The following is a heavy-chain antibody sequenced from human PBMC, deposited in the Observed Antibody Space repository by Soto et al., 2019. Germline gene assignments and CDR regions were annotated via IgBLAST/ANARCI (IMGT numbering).Heavy chain of an antibody. D-gene: IGHD3-3*01. CDR3: ARQKSRDFWSGYSYDAFDI. CDR1: GYSFTSYL. CDR2: IYPGDSDT. J-gene: IGHJ3*02. V-gene: IGHV5-51*01. Sequence: GESLKISCKGSGYSFTSYLIGWVRQMPGKGLEWMGIIYPGDSDTRYSPSFQGQVTISADKSISTAYLQWSSLKASDTAMYYCARQKSRDFWSGYSYDAFDIWGQGTMVTVSS.